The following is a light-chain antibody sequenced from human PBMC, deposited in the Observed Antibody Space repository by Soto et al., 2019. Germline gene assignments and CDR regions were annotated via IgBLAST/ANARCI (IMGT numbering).Light chain of an antibody. CDR1: QTIARNF. CDR2: GVF. CDR3: QQYATSPQT. J-gene: IGKJ1*01. Sequence: EIVLTQSPGTLSLSPGERATLSCRASQTIARNFLAWYQQKPGQAPRLLIYGVFSRATGVPDRFRGSGSGTDFSLTISGLEPEDLAVYYCQQYATSPQTFGQGTKVEIK. V-gene: IGKV3-20*01.